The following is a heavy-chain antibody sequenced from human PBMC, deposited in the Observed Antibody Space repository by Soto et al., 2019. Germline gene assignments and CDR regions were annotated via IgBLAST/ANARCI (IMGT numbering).Heavy chain of an antibody. CDR1: GYTFTGYY. J-gene: IGHJ6*02. CDR2: INPNTGGT. Sequence: QVQLVQSEAEVKKPGASVKVSCKASGYTFTGYYMHWVRQAPGQGLEWMGWINPNTGGTNYVQKFQGWVTMTRETSISTAYMELSRLRSDDTAVYYCARGKAVAAQSGYYGMDVWGQGTTVTVSS. D-gene: IGHD6-19*01. V-gene: IGHV1-2*04. CDR3: ARGKAVAAQSGYYGMDV.